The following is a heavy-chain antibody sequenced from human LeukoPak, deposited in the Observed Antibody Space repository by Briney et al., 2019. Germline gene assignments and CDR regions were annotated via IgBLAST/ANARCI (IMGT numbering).Heavy chain of an antibody. J-gene: IGHJ6*03. CDR1: GFTFSDYY. CDR2: ISSSGNTI. V-gene: IGHV3-11*04. Sequence: AGSLRLSCAAPGFTFSDYYMSWIRQAPGKGLEWVSYISSSGNTIYYADSVKGRFTISRDNAKNSLYLQMSSLRGEDTAVYFCARDPHYYYMDVWGKGTTVIASS. CDR3: ARDPHYYYMDV.